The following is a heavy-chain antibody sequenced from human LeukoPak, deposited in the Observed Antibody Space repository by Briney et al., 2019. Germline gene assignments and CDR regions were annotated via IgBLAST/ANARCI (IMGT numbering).Heavy chain of an antibody. D-gene: IGHD2-8*02. Sequence: GGSLRLSCAASGFTFTNAWMSWVRQAPGRGLEWVGRIKSKTEGGTVDYAAPVKGRFTISRDDSRNTLSLQMNSLNTEDTAVYYCTTRDRPYWFYGMDVWGQGTTVTVSS. CDR2: IKSKTEGGTV. V-gene: IGHV3-15*01. J-gene: IGHJ6*02. CDR3: TTRDRPYWFYGMDV. CDR1: GFTFTNAW.